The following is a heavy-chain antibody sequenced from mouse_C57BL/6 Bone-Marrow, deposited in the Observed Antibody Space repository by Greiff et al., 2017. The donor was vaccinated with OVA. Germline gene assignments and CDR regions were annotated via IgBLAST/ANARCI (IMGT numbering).Heavy chain of an antibody. Sequence: EVQLKESGGGLVKPGGSLKLSCAASGFTFSDYGMHWVRQAPEKGLEWVAYISSGSSTIYYADTVKGRFTISRDNAKNTLFLQMTSLRSEDTDMYDCESLLRRGNWYFDVWGTGTTVTVSS. CDR1: GFTFSDYG. J-gene: IGHJ1*03. CDR2: ISSGSSTI. CDR3: ESLLRRGNWYFDV. D-gene: IGHD1-2*01. V-gene: IGHV5-17*01.